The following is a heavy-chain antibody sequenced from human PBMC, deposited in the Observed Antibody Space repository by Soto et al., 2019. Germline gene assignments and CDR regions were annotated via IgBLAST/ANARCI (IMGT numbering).Heavy chain of an antibody. Sequence: EVQLVESGGGLVQPGGSLRLSCAASGFTVSSNYMSWVRQAPGKGLEWVSVIYSGGSTYYADSVKGRFTITRDNSKNTLYLQMNSLRAEDTAVYYWARIQLWSEDYYYYGMDVWGQGTTVTVSS. CDR3: ARIQLWSEDYYYYGMDV. CDR2: IYSGGST. D-gene: IGHD5-18*01. J-gene: IGHJ6*02. CDR1: GFTVSSNY. V-gene: IGHV3-66*01.